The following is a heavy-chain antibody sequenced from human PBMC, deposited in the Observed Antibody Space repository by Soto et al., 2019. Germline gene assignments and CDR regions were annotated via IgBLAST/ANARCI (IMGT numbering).Heavy chain of an antibody. Sequence: QVQLQESGPGLVKPSQTLSLTCTVSGGSISSGDYYWSWIRQPPGKGLEWIGYIYYSGSTYYNPSLKSRVTISVETSKTQFSLKLSSVTAADAAVYYCARERPDGSRLDPWGQGTLVTVSS. D-gene: IGHD6-13*01. CDR1: GGSISSGDYY. CDR3: ARERPDGSRLDP. V-gene: IGHV4-30-4*01. CDR2: IYYSGST. J-gene: IGHJ5*02.